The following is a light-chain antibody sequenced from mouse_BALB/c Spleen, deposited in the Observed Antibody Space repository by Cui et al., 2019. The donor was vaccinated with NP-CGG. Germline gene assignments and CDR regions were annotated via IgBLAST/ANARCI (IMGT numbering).Light chain of an antibody. CDR3: ALWYSNHWV. V-gene: IGLV1*01. Sequence: QAVVTQESSLTTSPGETVTRTCCSSTGAVTTNNYANWVQEKPDHLFTGLIGGTNNRVPGVPARFSGSLIGDKAALTITGAQTEDEAIYFCALWYSNHWVFGGGTKLTVL. CDR1: TGAVTTNNY. CDR2: GTN. J-gene: IGLJ1*01.